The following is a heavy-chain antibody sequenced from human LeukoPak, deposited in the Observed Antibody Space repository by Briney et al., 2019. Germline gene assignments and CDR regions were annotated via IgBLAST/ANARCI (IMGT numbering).Heavy chain of an antibody. CDR1: GGSISSYY. J-gene: IGHJ3*02. D-gene: IGHD3-22*01. CDR2: IYYSGST. Sequence: SETLSLTCTVSGGSISSYYWSWIRQPPGKGLEGIGYIYYSGSTNYNPSLKSRVTISVDTSKNQFSLKLSSVTAADTAVYYCARDYYDSSGYYEALTDAFDIWGQGTMVTVSS. CDR3: ARDYYDSSGYYEALTDAFDI. V-gene: IGHV4-59*12.